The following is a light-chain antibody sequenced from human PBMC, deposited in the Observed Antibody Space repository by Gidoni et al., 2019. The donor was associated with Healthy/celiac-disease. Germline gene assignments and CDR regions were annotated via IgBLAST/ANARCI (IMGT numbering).Light chain of an antibody. V-gene: IGKV1-5*03. CDR2: KAS. CDR3: QQYNSYWT. J-gene: IGKJ1*01. CDR1: QSSSSW. Sequence: DIPMTQSPSTLSASVGDRVTITCRAIQSSSSWLAWYQQTPGKAPKLPIYKASSLESGVPSRFSGSGSGTEFTLTISSLQPDDFATYDCQQYNSYWTCGQGTKVEIK.